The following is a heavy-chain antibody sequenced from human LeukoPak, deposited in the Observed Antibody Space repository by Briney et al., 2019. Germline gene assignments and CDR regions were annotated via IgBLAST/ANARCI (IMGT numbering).Heavy chain of an antibody. J-gene: IGHJ4*02. D-gene: IGHD3-22*01. CDR1: GGSFSGYY. V-gene: IGHV4-34*01. Sequence: PSETLSLTCAVYGGSFSGYYWSWIRQPPGKGLEWIGEIHHSGSTNYNPSLKSRVTISVDTSKNQFSLKLSSVTAADTAVYYCARAYYYDSSGCHLDYWGQGTLVTVSS. CDR3: ARAYYYDSSGCHLDY. CDR2: IHHSGST.